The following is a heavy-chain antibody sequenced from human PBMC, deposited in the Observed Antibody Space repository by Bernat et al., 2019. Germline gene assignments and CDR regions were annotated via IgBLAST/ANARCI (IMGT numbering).Heavy chain of an antibody. CDR3: ARGHSGYDLRYYYGMDV. J-gene: IGHJ6*02. CDR2: IKQDGSEK. D-gene: IGHD5-12*01. CDR1: GFTFSSYW. V-gene: IGHV3-7*01. Sequence: VQLVESGGGLVKPGGSLRLSCAASGFTFSSYWMSWVRQAPGKGLEWVANIKQDGSEKYYVDSVKGRFTISRDNAKNSLYLQMNSLRAEDTAVYYCARGHSGYDLRYYYGMDVWGQGTTVTVSS.